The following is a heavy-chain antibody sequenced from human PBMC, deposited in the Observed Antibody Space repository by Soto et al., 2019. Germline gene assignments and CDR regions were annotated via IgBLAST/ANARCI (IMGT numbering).Heavy chain of an antibody. V-gene: IGHV3-23*01. CDR2: ISGSGGST. Sequence: GGSLRLSCAASGFPFSSYAMSCVRPAPGKGLEWVSAISGSGGSTYYADSVKGRFTISRDNSKNTLYLQMNSLRAEDTAVYYSAKVGEYDFWPPFDTWGEGTLVTGSS. D-gene: IGHD3-3*01. CDR3: AKVGEYDFWPPFDT. J-gene: IGHJ5*02. CDR1: GFPFSSYA.